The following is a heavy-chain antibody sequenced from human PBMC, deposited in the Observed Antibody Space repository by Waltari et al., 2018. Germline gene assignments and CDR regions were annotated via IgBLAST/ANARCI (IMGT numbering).Heavy chain of an antibody. CDR2: IYWNDDN. V-gene: IGHV2-5*01. D-gene: IGHD6-13*01. J-gene: IGHJ2*01. CDR3: AHGRHPTSSGYDGYFDL. CDR1: GFSLNTNGVA. Sequence: TTLKESGPTLVNPTPTLTLTCTFSGFSLNTNGVAVGWIRQPPGKALEWLALIYWNDDNHYSPSLKSRLTITKDTIKTQYVHTLTNMVPVDTATYYCAHGRHPTSSGYDGYFDLWGRGALVTVSS.